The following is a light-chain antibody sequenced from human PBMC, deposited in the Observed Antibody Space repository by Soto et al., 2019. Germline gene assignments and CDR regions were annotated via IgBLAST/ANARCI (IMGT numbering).Light chain of an antibody. CDR3: QQYHEYSKT. J-gene: IGKJ1*01. CDR1: QSVSTS. CDR2: KAS. Sequence: DIQVTQSPSTLSASVGDRVNITCRASQSVSTSLAWFQQKAGKAPKLLIYKASTLAGGVPSRFNGSGSGTQFSLSIDSLQTDGFATYYCQQYHEYSKTFGQGTRVEI. V-gene: IGKV1-5*03.